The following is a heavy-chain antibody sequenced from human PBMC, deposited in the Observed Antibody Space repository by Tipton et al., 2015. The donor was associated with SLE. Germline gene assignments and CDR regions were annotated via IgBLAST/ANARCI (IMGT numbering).Heavy chain of an antibody. Sequence: TLSLTCTVSGASISGHHWSWMRQPPGKGLEWIGCIYYTGSTKYNPSLNSRITISLDTSKNQVSLKLNSVTAADSAIYYCATRPPRGGRGDEYFDYWGPGTLVTVSS. CDR1: GASISGHH. CDR2: IYYTGST. J-gene: IGHJ4*02. V-gene: IGHV4-59*11. CDR3: ATRPPRGGRGDEYFDY. D-gene: IGHD3-16*01.